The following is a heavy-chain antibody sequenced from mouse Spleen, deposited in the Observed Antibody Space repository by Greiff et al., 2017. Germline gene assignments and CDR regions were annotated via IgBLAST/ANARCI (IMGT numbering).Heavy chain of an antibody. V-gene: IGHV5-4*02. D-gene: IGHD1-1*01. Sequence: EVKVVESGGGLVKPGGSLKLSCAASGFTFSDYYMYWVRQTPEKRLEWVATISDGGSYTYYPDSVKGRFTISRDNAKNNLYLQMSSLKSEDTAMYYCARDDYGSSSAWFAYWGQGTLVTVSA. CDR1: GFTFSDYY. CDR3: ARDDYGSSSAWFAY. J-gene: IGHJ3*01. CDR2: ISDGGSYT.